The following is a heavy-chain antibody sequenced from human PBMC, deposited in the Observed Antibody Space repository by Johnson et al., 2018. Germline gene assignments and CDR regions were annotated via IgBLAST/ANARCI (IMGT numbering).Heavy chain of an antibody. CDR2: ISSSSSYI. CDR3: ARTVGASSAYYYGMDV. D-gene: IGHD1-26*01. CDR1: GFTFSSYS. V-gene: IGHV3-21*01. J-gene: IGHJ6*02. Sequence: VQLVESGGGLVKPGGSLRLSCAASGFTFSSYSMNWVRQAPGKGLEWVSSISSSSSYIYYADSVKGRFPISRDNAKNSLYLQMNSLRAEDTAVYYCARTVGASSAYYYGMDVWGQGTTVTVSS.